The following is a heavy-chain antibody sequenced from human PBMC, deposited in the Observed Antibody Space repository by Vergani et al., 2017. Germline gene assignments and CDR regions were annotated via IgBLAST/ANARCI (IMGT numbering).Heavy chain of an antibody. V-gene: IGHV3-48*04. D-gene: IGHD3-3*01. CDR3: ARGGYYDFWSGYYLPVQYYYGMDV. CDR1: GFTFSSYS. J-gene: IGHJ6*02. Sequence: EVQLVESGGGLVQPGGSLRLSCAASGFTFSSYSMNWVRQAPGKGLEWVSYISSSSSTIYYADSVKGRFTISRDNAKNSLYLQMNSLRAEDTAVYYCARGGYYDFWSGYYLPVQYYYGMDVWGQGTTVTVSS. CDR2: ISSSSSTI.